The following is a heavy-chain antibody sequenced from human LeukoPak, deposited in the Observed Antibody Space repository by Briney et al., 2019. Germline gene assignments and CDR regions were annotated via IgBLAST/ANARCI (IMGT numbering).Heavy chain of an antibody. CDR1: GYTLTELS. V-gene: IGHV1-24*01. J-gene: IGHJ4*02. CDR3: ALIPYCTTATCYYFDY. D-gene: IGHD2-2*01. CDR2: FDPEDGET. Sequence: GASVKVSCKVSGYTLTELSMHWVRQAPGKGLEWMGGFDPEDGETIYAQKFQGRVTMTEDTSTSTTYMELRSLRSDDTAVYYCALIPYCTTATCYYFDYWGQGTLVTVSS.